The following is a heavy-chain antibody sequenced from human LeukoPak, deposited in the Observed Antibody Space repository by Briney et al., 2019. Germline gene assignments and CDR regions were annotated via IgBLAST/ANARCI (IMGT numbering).Heavy chain of an antibody. CDR1: GGSISSGGYY. V-gene: IGHV4-31*03. CDR2: IYYSGST. CDR3: ARDRYDILTGTSLGSDP. J-gene: IGHJ5*02. D-gene: IGHD3-9*01. Sequence: PSQTLSLTCTVSGGSISSGGYYWSWIRQHPGKGLEWIGYIYYSGSTYYNPSLKSRVTISVGTSKNQFSLKLSSVTAADTAVYYCARDRYDILTGTSLGSDPWGQGTLVTVSS.